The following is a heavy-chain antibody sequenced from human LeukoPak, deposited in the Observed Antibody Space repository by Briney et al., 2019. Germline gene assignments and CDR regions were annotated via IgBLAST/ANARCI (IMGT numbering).Heavy chain of an antibody. CDR1: GGTFNRYA. CDR2: IIPIIGTV. Sequence: SVKVSCKASGGTFNRYAISWVRQAPGQGLEWMGGIIPIIGTVNYAQKFQGRVTITADESTSTAYMELSSLRSEDTAVYYCARQITMIEEGAFDIWGQGTMVTVSS. V-gene: IGHV1-69*13. J-gene: IGHJ3*02. CDR3: ARQITMIEEGAFDI. D-gene: IGHD3-22*01.